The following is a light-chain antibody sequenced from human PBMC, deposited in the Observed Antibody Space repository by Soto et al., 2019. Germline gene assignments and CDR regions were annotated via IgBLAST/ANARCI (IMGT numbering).Light chain of an antibody. J-gene: IGLJ2*01. CDR2: EVT. Sequence: QSALTQPASVSGSPGQSITISXTGTSXDVGAYKFVSWYQQHPGKAPKLMIFEVTYRPSGVSNRFSGSKSGNTASLTISGLXAXDXXXYXCSSYTSVSTPHVVFGGGTKLTVL. V-gene: IGLV2-14*01. CDR3: SSYTSVSTPHVV. CDR1: SXDVGAYKF.